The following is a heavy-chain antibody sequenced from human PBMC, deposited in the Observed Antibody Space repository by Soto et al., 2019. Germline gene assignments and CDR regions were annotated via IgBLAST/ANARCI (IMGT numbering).Heavy chain of an antibody. CDR3: ARGADYYYYYYMDV. CDR1: GYTFTSYA. Sequence: ASVKVSCKASGYTFTSYAMHWVRQAPGQRLERMGWINAGNSNTKYSQKFRGRVTITRDTSASTAYMELSSLRSEDTAVYYCARGADYYYYYYMDVWGKGTTVTVSS. D-gene: IGHD6-25*01. J-gene: IGHJ6*03. V-gene: IGHV1-3*01. CDR2: INAGNSNT.